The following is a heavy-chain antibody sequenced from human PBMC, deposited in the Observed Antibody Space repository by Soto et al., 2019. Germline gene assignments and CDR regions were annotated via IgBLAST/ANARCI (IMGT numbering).Heavy chain of an antibody. V-gene: IGHV4-59*01. Sequence: SETLSLTCTVSGGSMRNYFWTWIRQPPGKGLEWIGYIHYSGTTSFFPSYNPSLRSRVTISEDTSKNQFSLKLLSVTTADTAVYFCAAGEASSRNLAPYYLDFWGQGTLVTV. CDR2: IHYSGTT. J-gene: IGHJ4*02. CDR3: AAGEASSRNLAPYYLDF. CDR1: GGSMRNYF. D-gene: IGHD6-13*01.